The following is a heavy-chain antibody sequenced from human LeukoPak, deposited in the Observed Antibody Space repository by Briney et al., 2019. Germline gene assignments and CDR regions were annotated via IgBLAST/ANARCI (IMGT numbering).Heavy chain of an antibody. Sequence: PGGSLRLSCAASGFTFSSYAMSWVRQAPGKGLEWVSAISGSGGSTYYADSVKGRFTISRDNSKNTPYLQMNSLRAEDTAVYYCAKPKGYDFWSGYREGYFDYWGQGTLVTVSS. V-gene: IGHV3-23*01. CDR2: ISGSGGST. D-gene: IGHD3-3*01. CDR3: AKPKGYDFWSGYREGYFDY. J-gene: IGHJ4*02. CDR1: GFTFSSYA.